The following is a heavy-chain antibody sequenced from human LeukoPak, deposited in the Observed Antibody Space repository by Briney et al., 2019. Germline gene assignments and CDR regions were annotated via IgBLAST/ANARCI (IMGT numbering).Heavy chain of an antibody. D-gene: IGHD6-19*01. V-gene: IGHV3-7*01. CDR2: IKQDGSEK. J-gene: IGHJ3*02. CDR3: ARYAGIAVAEGAFDI. CDR1: GFTFSSYW. Sequence: PGGSLRLSCAASGFTFSSYWMSWVRQAPGKGLEWVANIKQDGSEKYYVDSVKGRFTISRDNAKNSLYLQMNSLRAEDTAVYYCARYAGIAVAEGAFDIWGQGTMVTVSS.